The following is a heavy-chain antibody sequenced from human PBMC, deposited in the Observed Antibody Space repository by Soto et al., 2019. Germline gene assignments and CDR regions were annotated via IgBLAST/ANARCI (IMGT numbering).Heavy chain of an antibody. CDR2: INHSGST. CDR3: ARKWRGLGVTIFGVVSSFDP. V-gene: IGHV4-34*01. Sequence: PSETLSLTCAVYGGSFSGYYWSWIRQPPGKGLEWIGEINHSGSTNYNPSLKSRVTISVDTSKNQFSLKLSSVTAADTAVYYCARKWRGLGVTIFGVVSSFDPWGQGTLVTVS. CDR1: GGSFSGYY. D-gene: IGHD3-3*01. J-gene: IGHJ5*02.